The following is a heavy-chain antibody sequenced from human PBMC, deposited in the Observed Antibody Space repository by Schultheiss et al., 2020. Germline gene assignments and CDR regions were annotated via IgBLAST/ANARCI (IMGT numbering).Heavy chain of an antibody. V-gene: IGHV3-30-3*01. CDR2: ISYDGSNK. CDR3: ARVGPYDFWSGSHYYYYMDV. J-gene: IGHJ6*03. D-gene: IGHD3-3*01. Sequence: SLRLSCAASGFTFDDYAMHWVRQAPGKGLEWVAVISYDGSNKYYADSVKGRFTISRDNSQNTLYLQMNSLRAEDTAVYYCARVGPYDFWSGSHYYYYMDVWGKGTTVTVSS. CDR1: GFTFDDYA.